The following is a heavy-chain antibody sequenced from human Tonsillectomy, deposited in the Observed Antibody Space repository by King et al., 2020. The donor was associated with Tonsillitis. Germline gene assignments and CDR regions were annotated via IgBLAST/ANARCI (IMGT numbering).Heavy chain of an antibody. CDR3: TGPSRKIVAGRDYWGQGTLVTVSSGMDV. CDR1: GFTFSDSA. J-gene: IGHJ6*02. V-gene: IGHV3-73*02. Sequence: VQLVESGGGLVQPGGSLKLSCAVSGFTFSDSALHWVRQASGKGLEWFGRIRSKAYSYATAYAASVKGRVTISRDYSKTTAYLQMNILKTEDTAVYYCTGPSRKIVAGRDYWGQGTLVTVSSGMDVWGQGTTVTVSS. D-gene: IGHD5-12*01. CDR2: IRSKAYSYAT.